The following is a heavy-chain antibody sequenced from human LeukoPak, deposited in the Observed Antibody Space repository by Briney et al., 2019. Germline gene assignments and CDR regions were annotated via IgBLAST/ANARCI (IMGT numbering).Heavy chain of an antibody. J-gene: IGHJ4*02. V-gene: IGHV4-59*08. Sequence: SETLSLTCTVSGGSISNYYWSWIRQPPGKGLEWIGYIYYSGSTNYNPSLKSRVTISVDTSKNQFSLKLSSVTAADTAVYYCASLEKGITMVRGIRVWGQGTLVTVSS. CDR1: GGSISNYY. CDR3: ASLEKGITMVRGIRV. D-gene: IGHD3-10*01. CDR2: IYYSGST.